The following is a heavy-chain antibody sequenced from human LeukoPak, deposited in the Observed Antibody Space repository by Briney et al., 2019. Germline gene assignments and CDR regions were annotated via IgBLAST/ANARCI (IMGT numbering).Heavy chain of an antibody. CDR3: AKGTDFWSGSIDY. J-gene: IGHJ4*02. D-gene: IGHD3-3*01. Sequence: GGSMTLSCAASGFTFSSYAMSWVRHAPGKGMEWVSAISSSGGSTYYAASVKGRYTISRDNSKTTLYLQMNSLRAEDTAVYYCAKGTDFWSGSIDYWGQGTLVTVSS. CDR2: ISSSGGST. CDR1: GFTFSSYA. V-gene: IGHV3-23*01.